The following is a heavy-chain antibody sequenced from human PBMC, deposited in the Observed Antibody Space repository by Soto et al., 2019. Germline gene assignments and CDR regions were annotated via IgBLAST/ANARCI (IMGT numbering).Heavy chain of an antibody. Sequence: QITLKESGPTLVKPTQTLTLTCTFSGFSLSTSGVGVGWIRQPPGKALEWLALIYWDDDKRYSPSLKSRLTNTKDTSKNQVVLTMTNMDPVDTATYYCAHRSTVTTSNWFDPWGQGTLVTVSS. V-gene: IGHV2-5*02. CDR3: AHRSTVTTSNWFDP. CDR1: GFSLSTSGVG. CDR2: IYWDDDK. D-gene: IGHD4-17*01. J-gene: IGHJ5*02.